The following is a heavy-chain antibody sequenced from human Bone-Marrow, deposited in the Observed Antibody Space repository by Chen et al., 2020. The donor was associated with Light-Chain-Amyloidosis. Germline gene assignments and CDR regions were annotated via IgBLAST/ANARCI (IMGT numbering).Heavy chain of an antibody. Sequence: EVQLLESGGGLVQPGGSLRLSCAASGFTFNDYWMHWVRQVPGKGLVWVARIKSDGSATNYADSVKGRFTVSRDNAKNTLYLQMKSLRAEDTAVYYCTRGDCTSTSCFLDFWGQGTLVTVSS. J-gene: IGHJ4*02. D-gene: IGHD2-2*01. CDR1: GFTFNDYW. CDR2: IKSDGSAT. CDR3: TRGDCTSTSCFLDF. V-gene: IGHV3-74*02.